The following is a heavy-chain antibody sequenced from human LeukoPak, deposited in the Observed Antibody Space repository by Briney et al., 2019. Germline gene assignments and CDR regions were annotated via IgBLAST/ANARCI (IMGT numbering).Heavy chain of an antibody. V-gene: IGHV3-21*01. Sequence: GGSLRLSCAASGFTFSSYSMNWVRQAPGKGLEWVSSISSSSSYIYYADSVKGRFTISRDNAKNSLYLQMNSLRAEDTAVYYCARDPNIVVVPAAIGLDNWFDPWGQGTLVTVSS. CDR2: ISSSSSYI. CDR3: ARDPNIVVVPAAIGLDNWFDP. CDR1: GFTFSSYS. D-gene: IGHD2-2*01. J-gene: IGHJ5*02.